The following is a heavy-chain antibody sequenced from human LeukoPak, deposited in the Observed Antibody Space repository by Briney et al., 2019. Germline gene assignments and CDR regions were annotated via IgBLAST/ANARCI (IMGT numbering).Heavy chain of an antibody. D-gene: IGHD4/OR15-4a*01. Sequence: GGSLRLSCAASGFTFSSYAMSWVRQAPGKGLEWVSAISGSAYSTYYADSVKGRFTISRDNSKNTLYLQMNSLRAEDTAVYYCAKKTGAAPPIDYRGQGTLVNGSS. CDR1: GFTFSSYA. V-gene: IGHV3-23*01. J-gene: IGHJ4*02. CDR2: ISGSAYST. CDR3: AKKTGAAPPIDY.